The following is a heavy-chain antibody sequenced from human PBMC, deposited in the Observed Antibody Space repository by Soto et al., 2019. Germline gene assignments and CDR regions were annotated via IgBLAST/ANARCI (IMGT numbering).Heavy chain of an antibody. Sequence: VQLVESGGGVVQPGRSLRLSCAASGFTFSSYAMHWVRQAPGKGLEWVAVITYDGSNKYYADSVKGRFTISRDNAKNTRYLEMNGRSAEDTAVYYCARDVGAGYSWDSWGQGTLVTVGS. J-gene: IGHJ4*02. CDR3: ARDVGAGYSWDS. CDR2: ITYDGSNK. D-gene: IGHD3-9*01. V-gene: IGHV3-30-3*01. CDR1: GFTFSSYA.